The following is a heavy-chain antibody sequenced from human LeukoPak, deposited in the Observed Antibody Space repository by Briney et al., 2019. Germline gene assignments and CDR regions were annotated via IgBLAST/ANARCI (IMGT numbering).Heavy chain of an antibody. CDR2: ISGSGGST. CDR3: AKDYDSSGPDYFDY. Sequence: PGGSLRLSCAASGFSFRISSMSWVRQAPGKGLEWVSAISGSGGSTYYADSVKGRFTISRDEPKNTLYLRMNSLRAEDTAVYFCAKDYDSSGPDYFDYWGQGTLVTVSS. J-gene: IGHJ4*02. CDR1: GFSFRISS. V-gene: IGHV3-23*01. D-gene: IGHD3-22*01.